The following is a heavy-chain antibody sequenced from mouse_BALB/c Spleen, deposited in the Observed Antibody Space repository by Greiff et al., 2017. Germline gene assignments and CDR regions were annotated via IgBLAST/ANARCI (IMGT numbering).Heavy chain of an antibody. V-gene: IGHV14-3*02. CDR1: GFNIKDTS. D-gene: IGHD1-1*01. CDR2: IDPANGNT. Sequence: VQLQQSGAELVKPGASVKLSCTASGFNIKDTSMHWVKQRPEQGLEWIGRIDPANGNTKYDPKFQGKATITADTSSNTAYLQLSSLTSEDTAVYYCARTEVLRWAMDYWGQGTSVTVSS. J-gene: IGHJ4*01. CDR3: ARTEVLRWAMDY.